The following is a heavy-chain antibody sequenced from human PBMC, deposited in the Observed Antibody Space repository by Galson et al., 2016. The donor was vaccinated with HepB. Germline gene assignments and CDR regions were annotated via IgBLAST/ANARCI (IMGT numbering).Heavy chain of an antibody. CDR3: AKDRRRGYCSGGSCYSPAFEY. CDR2: ISGTAVGT. CDR1: GFTFTSYA. D-gene: IGHD2-15*01. Sequence: SLRLSCAASGFTFTSYAMSWVRQAPGKGLEWVSSISGTAVGTYYADSVKGRFTVSRDNSKNTLYLQMKSLRAEDTAVYYCAKDRRRGYCSGGSCYSPAFEYWGQGTLATVSS. V-gene: IGHV3-23*01. J-gene: IGHJ4*02.